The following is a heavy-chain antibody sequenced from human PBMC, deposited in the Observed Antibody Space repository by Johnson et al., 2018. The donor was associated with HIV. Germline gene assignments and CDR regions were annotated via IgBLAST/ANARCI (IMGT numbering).Heavy chain of an antibody. V-gene: IGHV3-30*04. D-gene: IGHD4/OR15-4a*01. Sequence: QVQLVESGGGVVQPGRSLRLSCAASGFTFSSYAMHWVRQAPGKGLEWVAVISYDGSNKYYADSVKGRFTISRDNSKNTLYLQMNSLRAEDTAVYYCAREREDYGLDIWGQGTMVTVSS. J-gene: IGHJ3*02. CDR2: ISYDGSNK. CDR3: AREREDYGLDI. CDR1: GFTFSSYA.